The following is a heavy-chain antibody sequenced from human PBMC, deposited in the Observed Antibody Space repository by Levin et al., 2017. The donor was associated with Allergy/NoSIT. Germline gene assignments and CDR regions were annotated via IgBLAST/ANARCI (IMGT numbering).Heavy chain of an antibody. CDR3: ARETFSGSSGPLDY. D-gene: IGHD3-22*01. CDR2: ISYDDGSQR. V-gene: IGHV3-30-3*01. J-gene: IGHJ4*02. CDR1: GFTFSSYA. Sequence: SLKISCAASGFTFSSYAINWVRQAPGKGLEWVAVISYDDGSQRYYADSVKGRFTISRDNSRNTLYLQMNSLRADDTAVYYCARETFSGSSGPLDYWGQGTLVTVSS.